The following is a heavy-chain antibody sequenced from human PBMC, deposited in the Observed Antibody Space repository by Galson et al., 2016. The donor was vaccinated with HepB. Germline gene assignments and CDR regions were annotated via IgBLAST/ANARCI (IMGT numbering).Heavy chain of an antibody. Sequence: SVKVSCKASGYTFTTYGIQWVRQAPGQRLEWIGWYNAGNGDPRYSQNFQGRVTFTRDTSASTAYMELSSLRSEDTAVYFCARSGNEWSVDYWGQGTLVSVPS. CDR1: GYTFTTYG. D-gene: IGHD3-3*01. CDR2: YNAGNGDP. J-gene: IGHJ4*02. CDR3: ARSGNEWSVDY. V-gene: IGHV1-3*01.